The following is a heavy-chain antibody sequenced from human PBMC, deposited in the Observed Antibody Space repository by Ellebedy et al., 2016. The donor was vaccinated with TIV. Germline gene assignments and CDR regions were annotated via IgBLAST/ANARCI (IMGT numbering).Heavy chain of an antibody. D-gene: IGHD1-26*01. CDR2: TYYRSKWNN. V-gene: IGHV6-1*01. Sequence: SQTLSLTCAISGDSVSSNTAAWNWIRQSPSRGLEWLGRTYYRSKWNNDYAVSVRSRITINPDTSKNQFSLQVHSVTPEDTAVYFCERRGAVGAANTFDYWGQGTLVTVSS. J-gene: IGHJ4*02. CDR3: ERRGAVGAANTFDY. CDR1: GDSVSSNTAA.